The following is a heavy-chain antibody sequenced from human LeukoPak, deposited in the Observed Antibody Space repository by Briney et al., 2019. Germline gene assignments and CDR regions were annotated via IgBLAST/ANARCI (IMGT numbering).Heavy chain of an antibody. CDR3: ARGPYYYDSSGQSDY. D-gene: IGHD3-22*01. V-gene: IGHV4-34*01. Sequence: PSETLSLTCAVYGGSFSGYYWSWIRQPPGKGLEWIGEINHSGSTNYNPPLKSRVTISVDTSKNQFSLKLSSVTAADTAVYYCARGPYYYDSSGQSDYWGQGTLVTVSS. CDR1: GGSFSGYY. J-gene: IGHJ4*02. CDR2: INHSGST.